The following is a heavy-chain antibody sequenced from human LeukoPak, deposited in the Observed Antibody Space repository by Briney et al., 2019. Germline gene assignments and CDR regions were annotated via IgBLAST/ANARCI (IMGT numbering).Heavy chain of an antibody. CDR3: ARIYPPSNSGYDY. Sequence: GASVKSSCKASGSTFTSYDINWVRQAPGQGLEWMGWINPNSGGTNYAQKFQGRVTMTRDTSISTAYMELSRLRSDDTAVYYCARIYPPSNSGYDYWGQGTLVTVSS. CDR1: GSTFTSYD. CDR2: INPNSGGT. J-gene: IGHJ4*02. D-gene: IGHD5-12*01. V-gene: IGHV1-2*02.